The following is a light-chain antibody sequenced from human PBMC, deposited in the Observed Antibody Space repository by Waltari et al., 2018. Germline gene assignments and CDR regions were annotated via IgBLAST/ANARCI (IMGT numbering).Light chain of an antibody. J-gene: IGKJ4*01. CDR3: QQSYSTPYT. CDR2: AAS. V-gene: IGKV1-39*01. Sequence: DIQMTQSPSSLSASVGDRVTITCRASQSISSYLNWCQQKPGKAPKLLIYAASSLQSVGTSRFSGSGSGTDFTLTISSLQPEDVATYYCQQSYSTPYTCGGGTKVEIK. CDR1: QSISSY.